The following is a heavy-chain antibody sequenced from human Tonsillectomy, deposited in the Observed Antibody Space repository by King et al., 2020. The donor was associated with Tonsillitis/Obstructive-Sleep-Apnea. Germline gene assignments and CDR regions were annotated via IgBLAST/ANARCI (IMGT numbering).Heavy chain of an antibody. V-gene: IGHV3-30*04. J-gene: IGHJ4*02. Sequence: VQLVESGGGVVQPGRSLRLSCAASGFTFSNYPMHWVRQGPGKGLEWVAVISYDGSNKYYADSVKGRFTISRDNSRNTLYLQMNSLRTEDTAVYYCARARQSAFDSRWTGNDFWGQGTLVTVSS. CDR3: ARARQSAFDSRWTGNDF. D-gene: IGHD6-13*01. CDR1: GFTFSNYP. CDR2: ISYDGSNK.